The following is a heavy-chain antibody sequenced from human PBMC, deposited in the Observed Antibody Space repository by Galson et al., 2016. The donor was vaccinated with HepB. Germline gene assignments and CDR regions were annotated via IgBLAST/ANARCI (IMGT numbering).Heavy chain of an antibody. CDR1: GFTLGGYW. D-gene: IGHD3-16*01. CDR2: IKEDGSEK. CDR3: GKHGGFDY. V-gene: IGHV3-7*03. Sequence: SLRLSCAASGFTLGGYWMNWVRQAPGKGLEWVAIIKEDGSEKYYVDSVRDRFTISRDNAKNSLYLQMNSLRAEDTAVYYCGKHGGFDYWGRGTLVTVSS. J-gene: IGHJ4*02.